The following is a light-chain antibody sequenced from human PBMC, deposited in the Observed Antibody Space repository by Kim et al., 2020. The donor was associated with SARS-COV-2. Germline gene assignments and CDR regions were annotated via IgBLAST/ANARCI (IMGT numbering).Light chain of an antibody. V-gene: IGLV4-69*01. CDR2: LNSDGSH. Sequence: QPVLTQSPSASASLGASVKLTCTLSSGHSNYAIAWHQQQPAKGPRYLMKLNSDGSHSKGDGIPDRFSGSSSGAERYLTISSLQSEDEADYYCQTWVTGSRVFGGGTKLTVL. CDR1: SGHSNYA. CDR3: QTWVTGSRV. J-gene: IGLJ3*02.